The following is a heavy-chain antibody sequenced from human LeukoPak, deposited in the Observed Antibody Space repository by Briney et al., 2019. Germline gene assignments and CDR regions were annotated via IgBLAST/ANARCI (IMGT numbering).Heavy chain of an antibody. Sequence: ASVKVSCKASGYTFTSYGISWVRQAPGQGLEWMGWMNPNSGNTGYAQKFQGRVTMTRNTSISTAYMELSSLRSEDTAVYYCAGRWLRSRYGMDVWGQGTTVTVSS. CDR2: MNPNSGNT. J-gene: IGHJ6*02. CDR3: AGRWLRSRYGMDV. V-gene: IGHV1-8*02. CDR1: GYTFTSYG. D-gene: IGHD5-12*01.